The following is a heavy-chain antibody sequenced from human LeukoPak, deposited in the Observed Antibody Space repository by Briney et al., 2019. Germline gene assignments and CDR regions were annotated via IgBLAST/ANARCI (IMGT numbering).Heavy chain of an antibody. CDR3: ASLGTVTGYFDY. J-gene: IGHJ4*02. D-gene: IGHD4-17*01. CDR2: IYYSGST. CDR1: GGSISSYY. Sequence: SETLSLTCTVSGGSISSYYWSWIRQPPGKGLEWIGYIYYSGSTSYNPSLKSRVTISVDTSKNQFSLKLSSVTAADTAVYYCASLGTVTGYFDYWGQGTLVTVSS. V-gene: IGHV4-59*08.